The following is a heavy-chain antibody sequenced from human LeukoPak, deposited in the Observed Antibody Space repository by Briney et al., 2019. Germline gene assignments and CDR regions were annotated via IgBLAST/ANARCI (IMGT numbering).Heavy chain of an antibody. CDR1: GFTFSSYG. D-gene: IGHD1-26*01. Sequence: PGRSLRVSCAASGFTFSSYGMHWVRQAPGKGLEWVAVIWYDGSNKYYADSVKGRFTISRDNSKNTLYLQMNSLRAEDTAVYYCASPVGATTPYYYGMDVWGQGTTVTVSS. CDR3: ASPVGATTPYYYGMDV. V-gene: IGHV3-33*01. CDR2: IWYDGSNK. J-gene: IGHJ6*02.